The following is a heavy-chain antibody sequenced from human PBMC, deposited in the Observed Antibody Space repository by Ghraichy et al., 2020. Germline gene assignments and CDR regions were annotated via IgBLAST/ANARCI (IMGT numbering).Heavy chain of an antibody. D-gene: IGHD3-10*02. Sequence: GGSLRLSCAASGFTFSSYAMHWVRQAPGKGLEWVAVISYDGSNKYYADSVKGRFTISRDNSKNTLYLQMNSLRAEDTAVYYCARPGKGPITMLGWFDPWGQGTLVTVSS. V-gene: IGHV3-30*04. CDR1: GFTFSSYA. CDR2: ISYDGSNK. CDR3: ARPGKGPITMLGWFDP. J-gene: IGHJ5*02.